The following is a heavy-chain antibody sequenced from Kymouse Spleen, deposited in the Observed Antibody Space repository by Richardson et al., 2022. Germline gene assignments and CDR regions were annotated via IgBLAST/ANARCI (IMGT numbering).Heavy chain of an antibody. Sequence: EVQLVESGGGLVKPGGSLRLSCAASGFTFSNAWMSWVRQAPGKGLEWVGRIKSKTDGGTTDYAAPVKGRFTISRDDSKNTLYLQMNSLKTEDTAVYYCTTALEYSSSSDFDYWGQGTLVTVSS. D-gene: IGHD6-6*01. CDR2: IKSKTDGGTT. V-gene: IGHV3-15*01. CDR1: GFTFSNAW. J-gene: IGHJ4*02. CDR3: TTALEYSSSSDFDY.